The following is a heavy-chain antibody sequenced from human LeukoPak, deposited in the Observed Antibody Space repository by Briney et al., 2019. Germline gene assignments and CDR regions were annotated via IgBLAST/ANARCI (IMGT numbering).Heavy chain of an antibody. CDR2: INSGGSGT. CDR3: ATSLGPLTEY. V-gene: IGHV3-74*01. J-gene: IGHJ4*02. CDR1: GFAFSSNW. Sequence: GGSLRLSCAASGFAFSSNWMHWVRHTPGRGLVWVSRINSGGSGTSYAASVEGRFTISRDNVKNTLYLQMDSLRAEDTAVYYCATSLGPLTEYWGQGTLVTVSS. D-gene: IGHD7-27*01.